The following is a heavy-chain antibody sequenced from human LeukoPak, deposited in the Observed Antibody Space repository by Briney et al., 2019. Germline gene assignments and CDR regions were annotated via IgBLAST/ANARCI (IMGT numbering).Heavy chain of an antibody. J-gene: IGHJ4*02. D-gene: IGHD6-13*01. CDR2: IRSKAYGGTT. V-gene: IGHV3-49*03. CDR1: GFTFGDYA. Sequence: GGSLRLSRTASGFTFGDYAMSWFRQAPGKGLEWVGFIRSKAYGGTTEYAASVKGRFTISRDDSKSIAYLQMNSLKTEDTAVYYCTRVVAAAGRPYDYWGQGTLVTVSS. CDR3: TRVVAAAGRPYDY.